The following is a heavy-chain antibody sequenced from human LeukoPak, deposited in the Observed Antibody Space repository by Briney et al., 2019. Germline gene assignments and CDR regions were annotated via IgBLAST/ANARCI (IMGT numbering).Heavy chain of an antibody. Sequence: SETLSLTCAVYGGSFSGYYWSWIRQPPGKGLEWIGYIYYSGSTYYNPSLKSRVTISVDTSKNQFSLKLSSVTAADTAVYYCARQVEQWLVRYWGQGTLVTVSS. D-gene: IGHD6-19*01. CDR1: GGSFSGYY. J-gene: IGHJ4*02. CDR3: ARQVEQWLVRY. CDR2: IYYSGST. V-gene: IGHV4-34*01.